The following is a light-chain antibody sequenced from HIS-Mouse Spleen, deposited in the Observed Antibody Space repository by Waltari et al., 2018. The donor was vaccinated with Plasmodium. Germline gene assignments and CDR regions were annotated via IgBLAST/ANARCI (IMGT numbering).Light chain of an antibody. V-gene: IGLV3-21*02. CDR2: DDS. Sequence: SYVLTQPPSVSVAPGQTARITCGGNTIGSKSVHWYQQKPGKAPVLVVYDDSARPSGIPERFSGSNSGNTATLTISRVEAGDEADYYCQVWDSSSDHYVFGTGTKVTVL. J-gene: IGLJ1*01. CDR1: TIGSKS. CDR3: QVWDSSSDHYV.